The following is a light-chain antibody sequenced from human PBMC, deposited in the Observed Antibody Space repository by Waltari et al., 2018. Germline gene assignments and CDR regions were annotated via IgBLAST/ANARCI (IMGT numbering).Light chain of an antibody. CDR2: GNMDGKT. CDR3: NARAGSGQPPFVV. Sequence: QSVLTQPPSVSGAPGQTVTISCTGSSSNIGAGYDVHWYQQLPGTAPKLLIYGNMDGKTSRPSCIPARFSCSSSGDTASLTITGAQAEDEADYYCNARAGSGQPPFVVFGGGTRLTVL. CDR1: SSNIGAGYD. V-gene: IGLV1-40*01. J-gene: IGLJ2*01.